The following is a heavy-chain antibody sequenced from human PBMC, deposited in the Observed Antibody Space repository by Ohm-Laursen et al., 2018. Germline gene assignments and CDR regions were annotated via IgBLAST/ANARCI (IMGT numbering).Heavy chain of an antibody. CDR2: ISSSGSSI. J-gene: IGHJ4*02. D-gene: IGHD4-17*01. V-gene: IGHV3-48*03. CDR3: ARGAPFYGGFDY. CDR1: GFTFSSYE. Sequence: SLRLSCAASGFTFSSYEMNWVRQAPGKGLECVSYISSSGSSIYYADSVKGRFTISRDNAKNSLFLQMNSLRVEDTAVYYCARGAPFYGGFDYWGQGTLVTVSS.